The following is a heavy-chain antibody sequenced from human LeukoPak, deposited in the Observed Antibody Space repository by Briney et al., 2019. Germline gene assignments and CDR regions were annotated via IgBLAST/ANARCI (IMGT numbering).Heavy chain of an antibody. J-gene: IGHJ6*03. Sequence: GASVKVSCKASGYTFSGYYMHWVRQAPGQGLEWMGWINPNSGGTNYAQKFQGRVTMTRDTSISTSYMELSRLRSDDTAVYYCARGDYGSGSHYSPNSYHMDVWGKGTTVTVS. V-gene: IGHV1-2*02. CDR1: GYTFSGYY. D-gene: IGHD3-10*01. CDR2: INPNSGGT. CDR3: ARGDYGSGSHYSPNSYHMDV.